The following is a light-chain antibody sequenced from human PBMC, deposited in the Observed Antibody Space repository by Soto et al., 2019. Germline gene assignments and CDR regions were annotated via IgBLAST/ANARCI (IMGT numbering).Light chain of an antibody. CDR1: QNFVSDY. Sequence: EIVLTQSPCTLSLSPGERATLSCRASQNFVSDYFAWYQQKPGQAPRVIIYGVSTRASATPDRFRGSGSGTYFTLTISRLEPDDFALYYCQQYGNSPLTFGGGTKVDTK. CDR2: GVS. J-gene: IGKJ4*01. V-gene: IGKV3-20*01. CDR3: QQYGNSPLT.